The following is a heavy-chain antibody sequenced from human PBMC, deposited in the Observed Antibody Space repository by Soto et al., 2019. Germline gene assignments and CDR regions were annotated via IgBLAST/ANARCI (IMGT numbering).Heavy chain of an antibody. CDR1: GFTFSNAW. CDR3: TTDLGLTGAAGNY. CDR2: IKTKTDGGTT. D-gene: IGHD1-20*01. Sequence: GGSLRLSCAASGFTFSNAWMSWVRQAPGKGLEWVGRIKTKTDGGTTDYAAPVKGRFTISRDDSKSTLYLQMNSLKTEDTAIYYCTTDLGLTGAAGNYWGQGTLVTVSS. V-gene: IGHV3-15*01. J-gene: IGHJ4*02.